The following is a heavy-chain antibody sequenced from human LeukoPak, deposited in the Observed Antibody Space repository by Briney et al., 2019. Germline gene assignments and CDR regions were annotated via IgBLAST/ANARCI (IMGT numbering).Heavy chain of an antibody. CDR2: IRSKAYGGTT. J-gene: IGHJ4*02. CDR3: TRDQTPYY. CDR1: GFTFGDYA. V-gene: IGHV3-49*04. Sequence: GGSLRLSCTASGFTFGDYAMSWVRQAPGKGREWVGFIRSKAYGGTTEYAAPVKGRFTISRDDSKSIAYLQMNSLKTEDTAVYYCTRDQTPYYWGQGTLVTVSS.